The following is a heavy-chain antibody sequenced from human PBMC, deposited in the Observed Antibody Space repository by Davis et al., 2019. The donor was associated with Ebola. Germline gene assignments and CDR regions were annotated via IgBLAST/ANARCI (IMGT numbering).Heavy chain of an antibody. V-gene: IGHV5-51*01. CDR3: ARLWDSSGYYLAY. J-gene: IGHJ4*02. Sequence: GESLKISCKGSGYSFTSYWISWVRQMPGKGLEWMGIIYPGDSDTRYSPSFQGQVTFSADKSITTAYLQWSSLKASDTAMYYCARLWDSSGYYLAYWGQGTLVTVSS. D-gene: IGHD3-22*01. CDR1: GYSFTSYW. CDR2: IYPGDSDT.